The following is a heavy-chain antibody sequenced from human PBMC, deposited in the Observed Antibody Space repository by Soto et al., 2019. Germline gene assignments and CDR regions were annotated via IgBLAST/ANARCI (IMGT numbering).Heavy chain of an antibody. Sequence: GGSLRLSCAASGFTFSSYAMIWIRQVPGRGLEWVSGLWGSSGGIHYADSVKGRFSISRDDSKNSLYLQMNRLKIEDTAIYYCTRVRLFPTIPKPGMDVWGQGTTVTVSS. CDR2: LWGSSGGI. CDR1: GFTFSSYA. J-gene: IGHJ6*02. D-gene: IGHD2-2*01. V-gene: IGHV3-23*01. CDR3: TRVRLFPTIPKPGMDV.